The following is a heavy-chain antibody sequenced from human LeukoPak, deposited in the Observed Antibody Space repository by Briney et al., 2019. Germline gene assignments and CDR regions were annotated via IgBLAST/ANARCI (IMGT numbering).Heavy chain of an antibody. V-gene: IGHV3-43*01. Sequence: GGSLRLSCAASGFTFDDYTMHWVRQAPGKGLEWVSLISWDGGSTYYADSVKGRFTISRDNSRNSLYLQMNSLRTEDTGLYYCAKAEYSGYDPYFDYWGQGTLVTVSS. J-gene: IGHJ4*02. CDR3: AKAEYSGYDPYFDY. CDR1: GFTFDDYT. D-gene: IGHD5-12*01. CDR2: ISWDGGST.